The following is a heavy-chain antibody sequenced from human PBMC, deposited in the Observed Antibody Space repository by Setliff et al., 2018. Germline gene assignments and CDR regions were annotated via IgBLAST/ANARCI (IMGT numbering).Heavy chain of an antibody. CDR3: AREHVSGHSEY. CDR1: GYTFSNYW. Sequence: GESLKISCQGSGYTFSNYWIGWVRQMPGKGLEWMGVIYPGDSDTRYSPSFQGQVTFSSDKSINTAYLHLSSLKASDTAMYYCAREHVSGHSEYWGQGTLVTVSS. V-gene: IGHV5-51*01. D-gene: IGHD1-26*01. J-gene: IGHJ4*02. CDR2: IYPGDSDT.